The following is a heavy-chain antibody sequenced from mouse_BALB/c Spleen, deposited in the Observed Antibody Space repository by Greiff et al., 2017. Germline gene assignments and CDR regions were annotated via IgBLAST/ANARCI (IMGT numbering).Heavy chain of an antibody. Sequence: VKLVESGAELAKPGASVKMSCKASGYTFTSYWMHWVKQRPGQGLEWIGYINPSTGYTEYNQKFKDKATLTADKSSSTAYMQLSSLTSEDSAVYYCARDGYYFAWFAYWGQGTLVTVSA. CDR1: GYTFTSYW. CDR2: INPSTGYT. J-gene: IGHJ3*01. CDR3: ARDGYYFAWFAY. D-gene: IGHD2-3*01. V-gene: IGHV1-7*01.